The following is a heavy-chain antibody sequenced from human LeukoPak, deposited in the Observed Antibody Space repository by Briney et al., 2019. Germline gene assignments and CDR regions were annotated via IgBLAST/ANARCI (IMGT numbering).Heavy chain of an antibody. Sequence: GGSLRLSCSASGFSFNTYGMHWVRQTPGKGLEWVAFIRDDGSIKHYADFLRGRFTISRDNSKNALYLQMHGLTTEDTSIYYCAKDARQQINWFDSWGQGTLVTVSS. D-gene: IGHD6-13*01. J-gene: IGHJ5*01. CDR2: IRDDGSIK. V-gene: IGHV3-30*02. CDR1: GFSFNTYG. CDR3: AKDARQQINWFDS.